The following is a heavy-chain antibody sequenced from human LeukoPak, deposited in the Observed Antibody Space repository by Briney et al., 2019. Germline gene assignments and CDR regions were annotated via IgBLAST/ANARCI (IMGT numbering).Heavy chain of an antibody. Sequence: ASVKVSCKASGYTFTGYYMHWVRQAPGQGLEWMGWINPNSGGTNYAQKFQGRVTMTRDTSISTAYMELSRLRSDDTAVYYCARSGYGDYGPYDFDYWGQGTLVTVSS. CDR1: GYTFTGYY. CDR2: INPNSGGT. CDR3: ARSGYGDYGPYDFDY. D-gene: IGHD4-17*01. V-gene: IGHV1-2*02. J-gene: IGHJ4*02.